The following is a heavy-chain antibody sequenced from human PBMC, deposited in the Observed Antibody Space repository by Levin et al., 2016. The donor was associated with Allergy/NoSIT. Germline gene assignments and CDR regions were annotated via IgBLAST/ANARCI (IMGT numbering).Heavy chain of an antibody. V-gene: IGHV3-66*01. Sequence: WIRQPPGKGLGWVSVIYSGGSTNYADSVKGRFTISRDNSKNTLYLQMNSLRAEDTAVYYCVREMGREVISPYFDYWGQGALVTVSS. J-gene: IGHJ4*02. CDR3: VREMGREVISPYFDY. CDR2: IYSGGST. D-gene: IGHD3-10*01.